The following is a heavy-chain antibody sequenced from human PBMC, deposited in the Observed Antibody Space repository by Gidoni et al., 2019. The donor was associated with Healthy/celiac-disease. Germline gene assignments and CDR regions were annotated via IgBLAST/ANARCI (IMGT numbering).Heavy chain of an antibody. Sequence: EVQLVESGGGLVKPGGSLRLSCAACGFTFSNAWMSWGRQAPGKGLGWVGRINSKTDGGTTDYAAPVKGRFTISRDDSKNTLYLQMNSLKTEDTAVYYCTTGMRSLPWGQGTLVTVSS. CDR3: TTGMRSLP. J-gene: IGHJ5*02. V-gene: IGHV3-15*01. CDR1: GFTFSNAW. CDR2: INSKTDGGTT.